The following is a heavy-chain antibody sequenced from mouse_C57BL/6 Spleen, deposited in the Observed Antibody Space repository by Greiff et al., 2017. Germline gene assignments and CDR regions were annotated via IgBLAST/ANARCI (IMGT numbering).Heavy chain of an antibody. CDR1: GYTFTSYW. CDR3: AREGAYFDY. V-gene: IGHV1-62-3*01. J-gene: IGHJ2*01. Sequence: QVQLKQSGAELVKPGASVKLSCKASGYTFTSYWMHWVKQRPGRGLEWIGRIDPNSGGTKYNEKFKGKATLTVDTSSSTAYMELHSLTSEDSAVYFCAREGAYFDYWGQGTTLTVSS. CDR2: IDPNSGGT.